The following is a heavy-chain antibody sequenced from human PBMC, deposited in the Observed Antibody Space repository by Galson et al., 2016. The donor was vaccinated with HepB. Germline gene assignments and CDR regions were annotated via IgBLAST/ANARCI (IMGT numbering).Heavy chain of an antibody. CDR2: ISGSGYNT. CDR1: GFTFSSYA. V-gene: IGHV3-23*01. CDR3: AKSQPGYSSGWYTLPIDAFDI. J-gene: IGHJ3*02. Sequence: SLRLSCAASGFTFSSYAMSWVRQALGKGLEWVSTISGSGYNTYYADSVKGRFTISRDNSKNTLYLQMNSLRAEDTAVYYCAKSQPGYSSGWYTLPIDAFDIWGQGTMVTVSS. D-gene: IGHD6-19*01.